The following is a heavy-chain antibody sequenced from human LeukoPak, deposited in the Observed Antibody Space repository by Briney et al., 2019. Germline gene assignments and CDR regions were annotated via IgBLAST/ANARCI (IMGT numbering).Heavy chain of an antibody. CDR2: INPSTGDR. Sequence: ASVKVSCKASGYTFTSHDINWVRQASGQGPEWMGWINPSTGDRGYAQKFQGRVTITRSTSMNTAYMELGSLRSEDTAVYYCTRHTSPTFDYWGQGTLVTVSS. J-gene: IGHJ4*02. CDR1: GYTFTSHD. CDR3: TRHTSPTFDY. D-gene: IGHD2-2*01. V-gene: IGHV1-8*01.